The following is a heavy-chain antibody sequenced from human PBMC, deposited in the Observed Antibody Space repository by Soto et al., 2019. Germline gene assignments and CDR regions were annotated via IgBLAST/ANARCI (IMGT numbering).Heavy chain of an antibody. Sequence: SGGSLRLSCAASGFTFSNYALHWVRQAPGKGLEWVALISSDGSNKYYTDSVKGRFTISRDNSKNTLYLQMSSLRDEDTAVYHCARGYRIIDYWGQGTLVTVSS. CDR2: ISSDGSNK. D-gene: IGHD3-16*02. V-gene: IGHV3-30-3*01. CDR3: ARGYRIIDY. CDR1: GFTFSNYA. J-gene: IGHJ4*02.